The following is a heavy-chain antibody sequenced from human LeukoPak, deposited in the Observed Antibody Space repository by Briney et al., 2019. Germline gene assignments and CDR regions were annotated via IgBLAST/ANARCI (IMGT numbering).Heavy chain of an antibody. V-gene: IGHV4-4*02. CDR1: GGSISSSNW. CDR2: IYHSGST. D-gene: IGHD1-14*01. J-gene: IGHJ6*02. Sequence: SETLSLTCAVSGGSISSSNWWSWVRQPPGKGLEWIGEIYHSGSTNYNPSLKSRVTISVDKSKNQFSLKLSSVTAADTAVYYCARDQVAGEYGMDVWGQGTTVTVSS. CDR3: ARDQVAGEYGMDV.